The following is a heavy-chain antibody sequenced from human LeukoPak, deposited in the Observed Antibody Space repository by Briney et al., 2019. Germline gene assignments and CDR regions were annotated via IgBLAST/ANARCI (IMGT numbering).Heavy chain of an antibody. CDR3: ASPYSGYDQDAFDI. D-gene: IGHD5-12*01. CDR2: ISTYNGNT. CDR1: GYTFTSYG. V-gene: IGHV1-18*01. J-gene: IGHJ3*02. Sequence: ASVKVSCKASGYTFTSYGISWVRQAPGQGLEWMGWISTYNGNTNYAQKLQGRVTMTTDTSTSTAYMELRSLRSDDTAVYYCASPYSGYDQDAFDIWGQGTMVTVSS.